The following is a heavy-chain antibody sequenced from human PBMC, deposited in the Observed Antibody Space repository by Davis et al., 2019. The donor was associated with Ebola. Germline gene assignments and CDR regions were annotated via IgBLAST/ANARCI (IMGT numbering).Heavy chain of an antibody. Sequence: GESLKISCAASGFTFDDYGMSWVRQAPGKGLEWVSAISGSGGSTYYADSVKGRFTISRDNSKNTLYLQMNSLRAEDTAVYYCAKVNGYSGSYPFDYWGQGTLVTVSS. CDR3: AKVNGYSGSYPFDY. CDR2: ISGSGGST. V-gene: IGHV3-23*01. CDR1: GFTFDDYG. D-gene: IGHD1-26*01. J-gene: IGHJ4*02.